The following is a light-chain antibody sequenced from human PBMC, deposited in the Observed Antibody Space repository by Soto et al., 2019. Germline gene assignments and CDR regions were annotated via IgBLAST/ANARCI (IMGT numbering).Light chain of an antibody. V-gene: IGLV2-14*01. CDR3: SSYTTSYFYV. CDR1: DRDIGAYDY. CDR2: GVK. Sequence: QSALTQPASVSGSPGQSITISCTGSDRDIGAYDYVSWYQQHPGKAPKLLIYGVKNRPSGVSYRFSASKSAFTASLTISGLQAEDEAHYYCSSYTTSYFYVFGPGTKLTVL. J-gene: IGLJ1*01.